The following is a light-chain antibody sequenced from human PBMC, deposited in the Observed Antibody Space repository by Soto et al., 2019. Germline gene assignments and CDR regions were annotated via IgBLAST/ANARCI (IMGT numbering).Light chain of an antibody. CDR1: SSNIGRNT. CDR3: AAWDDGLNGWV. J-gene: IGLJ3*02. CDR2: SND. Sequence: QSALTQPPSASGTPGQRVSISCSGSSSNIGRNTVNWYRQLPGTAPKVLVYSNDQRPSGVPDRFSGSKSGTSASLAISGLQSEDEADYYCAAWDDGLNGWVFGGGTKLTVL. V-gene: IGLV1-44*01.